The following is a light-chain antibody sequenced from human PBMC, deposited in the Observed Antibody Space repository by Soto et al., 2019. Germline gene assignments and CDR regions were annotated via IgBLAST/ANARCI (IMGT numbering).Light chain of an antibody. CDR3: QPYDSSLSGSV. CDR1: SSNIGAGYD. Sequence: QSALTQPPSVSGAPGQRVTISCTGSSSNIGAGYDVHWYQQLPGTAPKLLIYGNSNRPSGVPDRFSGSKSGTSASLAITGLQAEDEADYYCQPYDSSLSGSVFGGGTKVTVL. V-gene: IGLV1-40*01. J-gene: IGLJ3*02. CDR2: GNS.